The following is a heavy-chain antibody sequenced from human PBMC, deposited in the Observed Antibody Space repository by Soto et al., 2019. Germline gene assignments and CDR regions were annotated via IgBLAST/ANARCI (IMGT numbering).Heavy chain of an antibody. CDR1: GYTFTSYA. V-gene: IGHV1-3*01. CDR2: INAGNGNT. D-gene: IGHD2-21*02. CDR3: ARAWVVVTAPDY. Sequence: ASVKVSCKASGYTFTSYAMHWVRQAPGQRLEWMGWINAGNGNTKYSQKLKGRVTITRDTSASTAYMELSSLRSEDTAVYYCARAWVVVTAPDYWGQGTLVTVSS. J-gene: IGHJ4*02.